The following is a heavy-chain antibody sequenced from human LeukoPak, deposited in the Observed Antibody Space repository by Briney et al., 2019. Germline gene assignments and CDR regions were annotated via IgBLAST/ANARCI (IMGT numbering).Heavy chain of an antibody. CDR3: ARGYILTGYYNY. V-gene: IGHV4-34*01. J-gene: IGHJ4*02. D-gene: IGHD3-9*01. Sequence: SETLSLTCAVYGGSFSGYYWSWTRQPPGKGLEWIGEINHSGSTNYNPSLKSRVTISVDTSKNQFSLKLSSVTAADTAVYYCARGYILTGYYNYWGQGTLVTVSS. CDR1: GGSFSGYY. CDR2: INHSGST.